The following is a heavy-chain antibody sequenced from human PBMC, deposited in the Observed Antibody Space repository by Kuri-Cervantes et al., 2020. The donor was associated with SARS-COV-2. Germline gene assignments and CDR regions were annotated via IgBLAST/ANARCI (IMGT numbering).Heavy chain of an antibody. D-gene: IGHD6-25*01. CDR3: TTGAVRGQRLEPGRHDGFDL. CDR2: IKSRADGGTR. Sequence: GESLKISCAASGFTFSSYWMNWVRQAPGKGLEWIGRIKSRADGGTRDYVAPVKGRFTSSRDDSTITPYLQMNSLKTEDTAVYYCTTGAVRGQRLEPGRHDGFDLWGQGTMVTVSS. V-gene: IGHV3-15*01. CDR1: GFTFSSYW. J-gene: IGHJ3*01.